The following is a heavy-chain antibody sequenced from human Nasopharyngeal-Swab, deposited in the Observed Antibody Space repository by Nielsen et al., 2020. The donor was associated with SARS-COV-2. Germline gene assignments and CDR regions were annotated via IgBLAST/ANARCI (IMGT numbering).Heavy chain of an antibody. CDR1: GFTFSSYW. Sequence: GGSLRLSCAASGFTFSSYWMSWVRQAPGKGLAWVANIKQDGSEKYYVDSVKGRFTISRDSAKNSLYLQMNSLRAEDTAVYYCAREDGTYDNVWGSYRYSPLYRYFDLWGRGTLVTVSS. J-gene: IGHJ2*01. V-gene: IGHV3-7*01. CDR2: IKQDGSEK. D-gene: IGHD3-16*02. CDR3: AREDGTYDNVWGSYRYSPLYRYFDL.